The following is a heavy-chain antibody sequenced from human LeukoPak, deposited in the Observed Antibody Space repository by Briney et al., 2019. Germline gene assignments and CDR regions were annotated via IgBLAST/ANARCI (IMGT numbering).Heavy chain of an antibody. CDR1: GFTFSSYA. CDR2: ISSGGVDT. J-gene: IGHJ4*02. V-gene: IGHV3-23*01. D-gene: IGHD2-2*01. CDR3: AKPSKYGNFFDY. Sequence: PGGSLRLSCAASGFTFSSYAMSWVRQAPGKGLEWVSAISSGGVDTFYADSVQGRFIVSRDISKNTLYLQMDSLRADDTAVYYCAKPSKYGNFFDYWGQGTLVTVSS.